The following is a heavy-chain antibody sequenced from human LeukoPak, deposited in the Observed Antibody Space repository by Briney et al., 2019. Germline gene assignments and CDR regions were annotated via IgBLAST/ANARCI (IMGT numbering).Heavy chain of an antibody. D-gene: IGHD4-23*01. V-gene: IGHV1-18*01. CDR1: GYTFTSYG. J-gene: IGHJ4*02. Sequence: ASVKVSCKASGYTFTSYGISWVRQAPGQGLEWMGWISAYNGNTNYAQKLQGRVTMTTDTSTSTAYTELRSLRSDDTAVYYCARDQGNTSPDFDYWGQGTLVTVSS. CDR2: ISAYNGNT. CDR3: ARDQGNTSPDFDY.